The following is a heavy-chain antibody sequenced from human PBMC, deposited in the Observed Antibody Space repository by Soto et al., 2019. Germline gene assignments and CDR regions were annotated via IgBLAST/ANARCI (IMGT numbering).Heavy chain of an antibody. Sequence: GGYLRLSCAASGLTVSSSYMSWVRQAPGKGPQWVSVIYSAGSKYYANSAKGRFTISRNISTNMVYLQMSSLTDEGTAVYYCARTREPEYSSAIFFDIWGQGALVAVSS. CDR2: IYSAGSK. J-gene: IGHJ4*02. CDR3: ARTREPEYSSAIFFDI. D-gene: IGHD5-18*01. V-gene: IGHV3-53*01. CDR1: GLTVSSSY.